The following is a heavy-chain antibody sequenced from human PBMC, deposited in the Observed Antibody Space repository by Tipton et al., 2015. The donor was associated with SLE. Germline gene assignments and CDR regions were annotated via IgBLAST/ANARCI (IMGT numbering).Heavy chain of an antibody. CDR3: AREGGSPIHDFWSGYYRFQH. J-gene: IGHJ1*01. V-gene: IGHV3-7*03. Sequence: SLRLSCAASGFTFSSYWMSWVRQAPGKGLEWVANIKQDGSEKYYVDSVKGRFTISRDNAKNSLYLQMNSLRAEDTAVYYCAREGGSPIHDFWSGYYRFQHWGQGTLVTVSS. CDR1: GFTFSSYW. CDR2: IKQDGSEK. D-gene: IGHD3-3*01.